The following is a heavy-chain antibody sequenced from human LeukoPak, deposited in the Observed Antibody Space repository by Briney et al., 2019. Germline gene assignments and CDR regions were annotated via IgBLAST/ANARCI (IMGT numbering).Heavy chain of an antibody. CDR2: ISSSGSTI. CDR1: GFTFSSYE. D-gene: IGHD3-22*01. CDR3: AYNYYDSGGYYNDY. Sequence: PGGSLRLSCAASGFTFSSYEMNWVRQAPGKGLEWVSYISSSGSTIYYADSVKGRFTISRDNAKNSLYLQMNSLRAEDTAVYYCAYNYYDSGGYYNDYWGQGTLVTVSS. J-gene: IGHJ4*02. V-gene: IGHV3-48*03.